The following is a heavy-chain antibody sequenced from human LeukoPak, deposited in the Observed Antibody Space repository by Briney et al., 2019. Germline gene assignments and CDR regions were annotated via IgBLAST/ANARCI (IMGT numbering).Heavy chain of an antibody. Sequence: ASVKVSCKTSGFTFSNYHITWVRQAPGQGLEWMGWISISSGDTNYAQNVQGRVTMTTDTATSTAYMELTNLRSDDTAIYYCARGDYNWNQGYFDYWGRGTLVTVSP. CDR3: ARGDYNWNQGYFDY. D-gene: IGHD1-20*01. V-gene: IGHV1-18*01. J-gene: IGHJ4*02. CDR2: ISISSGDT. CDR1: GFTFSNYH.